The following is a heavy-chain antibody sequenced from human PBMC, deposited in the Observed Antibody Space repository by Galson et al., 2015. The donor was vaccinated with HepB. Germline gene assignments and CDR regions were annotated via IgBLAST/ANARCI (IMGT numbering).Heavy chain of an antibody. CDR3: AKEEVGATGGDFDY. CDR1: GFSFNSFG. CDR2: IRYDGSNK. Sequence: SLRLSCAASGFSFNSFGMHWVRQAPGKGLEWVAFIRYDGSNKYYEESVHGRFTISRDNSNNMLYLQLHRLRAEDTAVYYCAKEEVGATGGDFDYWGQGTLVTVSS. V-gene: IGHV3-30*02. D-gene: IGHD1-26*01. J-gene: IGHJ4*02.